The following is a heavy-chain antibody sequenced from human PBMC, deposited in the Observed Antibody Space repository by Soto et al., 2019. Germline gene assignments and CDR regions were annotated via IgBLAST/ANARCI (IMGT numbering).Heavy chain of an antibody. D-gene: IGHD3-3*01. CDR3: ARDRRTAWTLWSGYYGVDFDY. CDR1: GYTFTSYG. J-gene: IGHJ4*02. CDR2: ISAYNGNT. Sequence: QVQLVQSGAEVKKPGASVKVSCKASGYTFTSYGISWVRQAPGQGLEWMGWISAYNGNTNYAQKLQGRVTMTTDTSTSTAYMELRSLRSDDTAVYYCARDRRTAWTLWSGYYGVDFDYWGQGTLVTVSS. V-gene: IGHV1-18*04.